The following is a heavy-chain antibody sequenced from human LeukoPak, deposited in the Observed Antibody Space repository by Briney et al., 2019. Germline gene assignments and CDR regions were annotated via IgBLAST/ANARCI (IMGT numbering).Heavy chain of an antibody. Sequence: GGSLRLSCAASGFTFSTFAMIWVRQPPGKGLEWVSSIFPSGGEIHYADSVRGRFTISRDSSKSTLSLQMNSLKAEDTAIYYCATYRQVLLPFESWGQGTLVTVSS. CDR3: ATYRQVLLPFES. J-gene: IGHJ4*02. D-gene: IGHD2-8*02. V-gene: IGHV3-23*01. CDR2: IFPSGGEI. CDR1: GFTFSTFA.